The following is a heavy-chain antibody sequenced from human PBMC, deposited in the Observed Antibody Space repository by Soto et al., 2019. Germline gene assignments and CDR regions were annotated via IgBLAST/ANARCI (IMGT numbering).Heavy chain of an antibody. D-gene: IGHD3-9*01. Sequence: QVQLVQSGAEVKKPGSSVKVSCKASGGTFNNYGMGWVRQAPGQGLEWMGGIIPMIRRTSYAQKFQGRVTLTADASRSTAYMELRSLRSEDTAVYYCASWDYDVLTGFSYDDWGQGTLVTVSS. CDR2: IIPMIRRT. CDR3: ASWDYDVLTGFSYDD. J-gene: IGHJ4*02. CDR1: GGTFNNYG. V-gene: IGHV1-69*01.